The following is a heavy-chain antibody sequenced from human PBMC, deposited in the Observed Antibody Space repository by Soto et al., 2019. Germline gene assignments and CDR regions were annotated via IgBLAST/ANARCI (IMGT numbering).Heavy chain of an antibody. J-gene: IGHJ4*02. CDR1: GGSISSSSYY. CDR3: ARELLWFGELLRFDY. Sequence: SETLSLTCTVSGGSISSSSYYWGWIRQPPGKGLEWIGSIYYSGSTYYNPSLKSRVTISVDTSKNQFSLKLSSVTAADTAVYYCARELLWFGELLRFDYWGKGTLVTVS. D-gene: IGHD3-10*01. CDR2: IYYSGST. V-gene: IGHV4-39*02.